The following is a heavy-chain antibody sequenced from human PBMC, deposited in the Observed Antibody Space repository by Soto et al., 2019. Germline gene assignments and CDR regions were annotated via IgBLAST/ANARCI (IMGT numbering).Heavy chain of an antibody. CDR2: INPNSGGT. V-gene: IGHV1-2*02. Sequence: QVQLVQSGAEVKKPGSSVKVSCKASGGTFSSYAISWVRQAPGQGLEWMGWINPNSGGTNYAQKFQGRVTMTRDTSISTAYMGLSRLRSDDTAVYYCARDLAAYQVGYGMDVWGQGTTVTVSS. J-gene: IGHJ6*02. D-gene: IGHD2-21*01. CDR3: ARDLAAYQVGYGMDV. CDR1: GGTFSSYA.